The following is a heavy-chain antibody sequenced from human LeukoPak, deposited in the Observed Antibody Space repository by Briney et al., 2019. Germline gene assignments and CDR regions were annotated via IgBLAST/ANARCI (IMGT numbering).Heavy chain of an antibody. V-gene: IGHV4-34*01. CDR1: GGSFSGYY. CDR3: ARDRSVVGVVAATLSGAFDI. J-gene: IGHJ3*02. CDR2: INHSGST. D-gene: IGHD2-15*01. Sequence: SETLSLTCAVYGGSFSGYYWSWICQPPGKGLEWIGEINHSGSTNYNPSLKSRVTISVDTSKNQFSLKLSSVTAADTAVYYCARDRSVVGVVAATLSGAFDIWGQGTMVTVSS.